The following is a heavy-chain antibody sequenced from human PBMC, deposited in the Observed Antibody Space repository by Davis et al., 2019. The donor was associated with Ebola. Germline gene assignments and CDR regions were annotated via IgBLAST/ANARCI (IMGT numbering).Heavy chain of an antibody. Sequence: SVKVSCKASGGTFSSYAISWVRQAPGQGLEWMGGIIPIFGTANYAQKFQGRVTITADESTSTAYMELSSLRSEDTAVYYCARVPRIVGAVDYWGQGTLVTVSS. CDR2: IIPIFGTA. CDR1: GGTFSSYA. J-gene: IGHJ4*02. CDR3: ARVPRIVGAVDY. V-gene: IGHV1-69*13. D-gene: IGHD1-26*01.